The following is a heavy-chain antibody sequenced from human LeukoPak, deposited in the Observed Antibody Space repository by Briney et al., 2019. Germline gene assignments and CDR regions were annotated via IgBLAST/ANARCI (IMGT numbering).Heavy chain of an antibody. V-gene: IGHV3-48*03. J-gene: IGHJ3*02. Sequence: GGSLRLSCAASGFTFSSYAMSWVRQAPGKGLERVSAISSSGSTIYYADSLKGRFTISRDNAKNSLYLQMNSLRAEDTAVYYCARVVTANDAFDIWGQGTMVTVSS. CDR1: GFTFSSYA. D-gene: IGHD2-21*02. CDR3: ARVVTANDAFDI. CDR2: ISSSGSTI.